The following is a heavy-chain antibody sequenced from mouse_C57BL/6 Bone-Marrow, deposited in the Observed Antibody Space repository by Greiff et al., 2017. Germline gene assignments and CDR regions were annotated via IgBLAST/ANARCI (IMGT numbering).Heavy chain of an antibody. Sequence: EVKLVESGGGLVKPGGSLKLSCAASGFTFSDHGMHWVRQAPEKGLEWVAYISSGSSTIYYADTVKGRFTISRDNAKNTLFLQMTSLRSEDTAMYYCARPLWDAMDYWGQGTSVTVSS. D-gene: IGHD4-1*01. V-gene: IGHV5-17*01. CDR1: GFTFSDHG. CDR3: ARPLWDAMDY. CDR2: ISSGSSTI. J-gene: IGHJ4*01.